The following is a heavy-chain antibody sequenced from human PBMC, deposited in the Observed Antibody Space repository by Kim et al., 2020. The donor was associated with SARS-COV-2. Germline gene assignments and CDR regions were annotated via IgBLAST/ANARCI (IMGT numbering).Heavy chain of an antibody. CDR2: IYYSGNT. D-gene: IGHD5-12*01. CDR1: GGSITSSSYY. V-gene: IGHV4-39*01. J-gene: IGHJ6*02. CDR3: ARRLRTYYYGMDV. Sequence: SETLSLTCTVSGGSITSSSYYWGWIRQPPGKGLEWIGSIYYSGNTYYNPSLKSRVTISVDTSKNQFSLKLSSVTAADTAVYYCARRLRTYYYGMDVWGQGTTVTVSS.